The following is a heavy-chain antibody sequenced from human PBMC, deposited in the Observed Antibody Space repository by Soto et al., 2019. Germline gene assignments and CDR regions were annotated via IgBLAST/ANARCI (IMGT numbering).Heavy chain of an antibody. J-gene: IGHJ4*02. V-gene: IGHV3-23*01. CDR1: GFTFISYA. Sequence: EVQLLESGGGLVQPGGSLRLSCAAAGFTFISYAMSWVRQAPGQGLEWVSAISGSGGSTYYADSVKGRFTISRDNSRNTRYLEMNSLRAEDTAVYYCAGEWEQQLVDFDYGGQGPLVTVSS. CDR2: ISGSGGST. CDR3: AGEWEQQLVDFDY. D-gene: IGHD6-13*01.